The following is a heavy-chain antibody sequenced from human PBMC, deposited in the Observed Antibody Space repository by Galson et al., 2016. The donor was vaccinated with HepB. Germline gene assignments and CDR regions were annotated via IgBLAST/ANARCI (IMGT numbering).Heavy chain of an antibody. D-gene: IGHD2-15*01. CDR2: IKGDGSEM. J-gene: IGHJ4*02. V-gene: IGHV3-7*03. CDR1: GIPFTSYW. Sequence: SLRLSCAASGIPFTSYWMSWVRQAPGKGLEWLANIKGDGSEMYYADSVKGRFTISRDRVEKSLSPQMNSLRAEDTAIYYCAVAAGYSSDYWGQGTLVIVSS. CDR3: AVAAGYSSDY.